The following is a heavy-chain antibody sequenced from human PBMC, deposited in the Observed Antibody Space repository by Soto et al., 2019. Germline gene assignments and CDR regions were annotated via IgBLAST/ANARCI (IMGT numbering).Heavy chain of an antibody. J-gene: IGHJ5*02. CDR2: IYYSGST. V-gene: IGHV4-59*01. CDR1: GGSISSYY. Sequence: ASETLSLTCTVSGGSISSYYWSWIRQPPGKGLEWIGYIYYSGSTNYNPSLKSRVTVSVDTSKNQFSLKLSSVTAADTAVYYCARRGVNWFDPWGQGTLVTVSS. D-gene: IGHD3-10*01. CDR3: ARRGVNWFDP.